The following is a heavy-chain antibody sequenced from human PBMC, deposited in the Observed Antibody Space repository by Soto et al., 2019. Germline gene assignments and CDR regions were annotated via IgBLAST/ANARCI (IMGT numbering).Heavy chain of an antibody. V-gene: IGHV4-59*01. CDR2: LYYGRST. Sequence: QVQLQESGPGLVKPSETLSLTCAVSGDSISTYYCMWIRQPPGKGLESIGYLYYGRSTNYNPSLKSRVTLSVDTSTNQCSLTLSSMTAADTAVYYCALRSMAVVPEYWGQGTLVTVSS. CDR1: GDSISTYY. CDR3: ALRSMAVVPEY. D-gene: IGHD3-22*01. J-gene: IGHJ4*02.